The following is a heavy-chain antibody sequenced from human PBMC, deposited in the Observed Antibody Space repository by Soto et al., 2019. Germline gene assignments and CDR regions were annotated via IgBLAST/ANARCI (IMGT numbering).Heavy chain of an antibody. CDR3: AKVIAAAGTGYWFDP. J-gene: IGHJ5*02. D-gene: IGHD6-13*01. CDR1: GFTFSSYA. V-gene: IGHV3-23*01. Sequence: EVQLLESGGGLVQPGGSLRLSCAASGFTFSSYAMSWVRQAPGKGLEWVSAISGSGGSTYYAASVKGRFTISRDNSKNTLYLQMNSLRAEDTAGYYCAKVIAAAGTGYWFDPWGQGTLVTVSS. CDR2: ISGSGGST.